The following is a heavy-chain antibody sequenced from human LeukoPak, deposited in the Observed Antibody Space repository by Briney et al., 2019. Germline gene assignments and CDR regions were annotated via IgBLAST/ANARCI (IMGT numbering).Heavy chain of an antibody. CDR3: AKQVVVDINWFDP. CDR2: ISGSGCTT. V-gene: IGHV3-23*01. Sequence: PGGPLRLSCAASGFTFSTYAMTWVRQAPGKGLEWVSVISGSGCTTYYADSVKGRFTISRDNSKNTLYLQMNSLRAEDTAVYYCAKQVVVDINWFDPWGQGTLVTVSS. D-gene: IGHD2-15*01. CDR1: GFTFSTYA. J-gene: IGHJ5*02.